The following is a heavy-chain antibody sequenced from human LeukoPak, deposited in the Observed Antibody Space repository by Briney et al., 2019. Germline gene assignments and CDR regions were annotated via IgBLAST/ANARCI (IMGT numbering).Heavy chain of an antibody. D-gene: IGHD3-10*01. J-gene: IGHJ4*02. Sequence: GGSLRLSCAASGFTFSSYWMHWVRQAPGKGLVWVSRINSDGSSTSYADSVKGRFTISRDNAKNTLYPQMNSLRAEDTAVYYCARVDYGSGALDYWGQGTLVTVSS. CDR2: INSDGSST. V-gene: IGHV3-74*01. CDR1: GFTFSSYW. CDR3: ARVDYGSGALDY.